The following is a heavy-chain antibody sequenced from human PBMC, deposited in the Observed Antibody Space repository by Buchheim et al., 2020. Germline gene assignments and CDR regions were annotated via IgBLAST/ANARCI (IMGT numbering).Heavy chain of an antibody. J-gene: IGHJ6*02. Sequence: QVQLVQSGAEVKKPGASVKVSCKASGYTFTSYYMHWVRQAPGQGLEWMGIINPSGGSTSYAQKFQGRVTMTRDTATSTVDMELSSLRSEDTAVYYCARDYSSGWLYGPGYYYYGMDVWGQGT. CDR2: INPSGGST. CDR3: ARDYSSGWLYGPGYYYYGMDV. CDR1: GYTFTSYY. D-gene: IGHD6-19*01. V-gene: IGHV1-46*01.